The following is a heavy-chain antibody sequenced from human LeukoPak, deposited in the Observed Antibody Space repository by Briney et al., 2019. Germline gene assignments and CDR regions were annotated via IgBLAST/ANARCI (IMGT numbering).Heavy chain of an antibody. CDR1: GFTFSSYA. D-gene: IGHD1-14*01. CDR3: ASGNDRSYYFDY. CDR2: ISGSGGST. J-gene: IGHJ4*02. Sequence: GGSLRLSCAASGFTFSSYAMSWVRQAPGKGLEWVSAISGSGGSTYYADSVKGRFTISRDNSKNTLYLQINSLRAEDTAIYSCASGNDRSYYFDYWGQGTLVTVSS. V-gene: IGHV3-23*01.